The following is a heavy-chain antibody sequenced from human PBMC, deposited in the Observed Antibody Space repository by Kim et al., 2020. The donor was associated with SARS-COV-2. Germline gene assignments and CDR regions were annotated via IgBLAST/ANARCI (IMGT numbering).Heavy chain of an antibody. Sequence: ASVKVSCKASGYTFTSYGISWVRQAPGQGLEWMGWISAYNGNTNYAQKLQGRVTMTTDTSTSTAYMELRSLRSDDTAVYYCARKLNYGDYGGGTTEVLGHGFDPWGQGTLVTVSS. D-gene: IGHD4-17*01. CDR2: ISAYNGNT. CDR3: ARKLNYGDYGGGTTEVLGHGFDP. V-gene: IGHV1-18*04. J-gene: IGHJ5*02. CDR1: GYTFTSYG.